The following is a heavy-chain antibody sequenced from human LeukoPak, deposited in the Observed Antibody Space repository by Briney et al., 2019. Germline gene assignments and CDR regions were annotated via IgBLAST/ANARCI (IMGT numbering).Heavy chain of an antibody. D-gene: IGHD3-10*01. V-gene: IGHV1-69*04. Sequence: ASVKVSCKASGGTFSSYAISWVRQAPGQGLEWMGRIIPILGIANYAQKFQGRVTITADKSTSTAYMELSSLRSEDTAVYYCVLWFGPHPDFDYWGQGTLVTASS. CDR2: IIPILGIA. CDR3: VLWFGPHPDFDY. CDR1: GGTFSSYA. J-gene: IGHJ4*02.